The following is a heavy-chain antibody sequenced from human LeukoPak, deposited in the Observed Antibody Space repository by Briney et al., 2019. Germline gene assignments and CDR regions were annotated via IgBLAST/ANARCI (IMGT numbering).Heavy chain of an antibody. CDR3: ARDRAGSSWYERGYYFDY. Sequence: SETLSLTCTVSGGSISSYYWSWIRQPPGKGLEWIGYIYYSGSTNYNPSLKSRVTISVDTSKNQFSLKLSSVTAADTAVYYCARDRAGSSWYERGYYFDYWGQGTLVTVSS. V-gene: IGHV4-59*12. J-gene: IGHJ4*02. CDR2: IYYSGST. CDR1: GGSISSYY. D-gene: IGHD6-13*01.